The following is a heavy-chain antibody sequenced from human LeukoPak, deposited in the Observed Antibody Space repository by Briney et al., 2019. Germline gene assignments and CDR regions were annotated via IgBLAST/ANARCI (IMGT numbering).Heavy chain of an antibody. CDR3: ARDEAATIKY. CDR2: INSDGSST. V-gene: IGHV3-74*01. CDR1: GFPFSSHC. Sequence: PGGSLRLPCSAFGFPFSSHCMHWVRPAPGKGVVWGLRINSDGSSTSYADSVKGRFTISRDNAKNTLYLQMNSLRAEDTAVYYCARDEAATIKYWGQGTLVTVSS. J-gene: IGHJ4*02. D-gene: IGHD5-12*01.